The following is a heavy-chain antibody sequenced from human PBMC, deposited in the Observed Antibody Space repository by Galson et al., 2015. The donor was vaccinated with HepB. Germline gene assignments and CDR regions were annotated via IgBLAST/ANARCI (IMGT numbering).Heavy chain of an antibody. CDR1: GGTFSSYA. CDR2: IIPILGIA. J-gene: IGHJ5*02. V-gene: IGHV1-69*04. D-gene: IGHD3-22*01. Sequence: SVKVSCKASGGTFSSYAISWVRQAPGQGLEWMGRIIPILGIANYAQKFQGRVTITADKSTSTAYMELSSLRSEDTAVYYCARDPRRPLVVITSGWFDPWGQGTLVTVSS. CDR3: ARDPRRPLVVITSGWFDP.